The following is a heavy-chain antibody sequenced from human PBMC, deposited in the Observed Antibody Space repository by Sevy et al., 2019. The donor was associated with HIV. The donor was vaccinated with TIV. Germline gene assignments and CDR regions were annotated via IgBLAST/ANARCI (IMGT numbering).Heavy chain of an antibody. J-gene: IGHJ4*02. V-gene: IGHV3-43*01. CDR3: AKDIAGKDYDSSGYYFDYFDY. D-gene: IGHD3-22*01. CDR2: ISWDGGST. Sequence: GGSLRLSCAASGFTFDDYTMHWVRQAPGKGLEWVSLISWDGGSTYYADSVKGRFNISRDNSKNSLYLQMNSLRTEDTALYYCAKDIAGKDYDSSGYYFDYFDYWGQGTLVTVSS. CDR1: GFTFDDYT.